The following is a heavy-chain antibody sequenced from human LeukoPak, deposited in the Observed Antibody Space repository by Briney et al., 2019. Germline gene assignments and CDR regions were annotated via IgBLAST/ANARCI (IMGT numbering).Heavy chain of an antibody. CDR2: ISAYNGNT. Sequence: GASVKVSCKASGYTFTSYGISWVRQAPGQGLEWMGWISAYNGNTNYAQKLQGRVTMTPGTSTSTAYMELRSLRSDDTAVYYCARAPAAGTVWRYFQHWGQGTLVTVSS. V-gene: IGHV1-18*01. CDR3: ARAPAAGTVWRYFQH. CDR1: GYTFTSYG. D-gene: IGHD6-13*01. J-gene: IGHJ1*01.